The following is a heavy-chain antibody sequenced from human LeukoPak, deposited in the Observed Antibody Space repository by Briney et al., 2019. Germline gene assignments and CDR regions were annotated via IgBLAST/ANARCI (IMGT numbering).Heavy chain of an antibody. CDR3: ARGPDIVVVPAAPSRDY. D-gene: IGHD2-2*01. CDR1: GGSFSGYY. V-gene: IGHV4-34*01. Sequence: PSETLSLTCAVYGGSFSGYYWSWIRQPPGKGLEWIGEINHSGSTNYNPSLKSRVTISVDTSKNQFSQKLSSVTAADTAVYYCARGPDIVVVPAAPSRDYWGQGTLVTVSS. CDR2: INHSGST. J-gene: IGHJ4*02.